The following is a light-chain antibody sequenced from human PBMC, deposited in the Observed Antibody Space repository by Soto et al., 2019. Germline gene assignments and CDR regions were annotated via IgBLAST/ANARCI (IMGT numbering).Light chain of an antibody. V-gene: IGLV2-23*02. Sequence: QSVLTQPASVSGSPGQSIPISCTGTSSDVGSYDLVSWYQQHPGKAPRLMIYEVTKRPSGVSNRFSGSKSGNTASLTISGLQAEDEADYYCYSYAGGSTPYVFGTGTKLTVL. CDR2: EVT. CDR1: SSDVGSYDL. J-gene: IGLJ1*01. CDR3: YSYAGGSTPYV.